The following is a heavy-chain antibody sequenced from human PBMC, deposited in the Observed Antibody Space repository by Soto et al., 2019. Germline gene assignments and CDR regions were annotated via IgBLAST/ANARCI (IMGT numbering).Heavy chain of an antibody. CDR2: IYPGVLDI. CDR3: ASLRAPRTQLRSRSLHS. Sequence: RESLKISCKASGYDFINHWIAWVRQTPGRGPEWLGLIYPGVLDISYNPSFRGRVTISVDQSITTAVVLWGSLKAPDLATYYCASLRAPRTQLRSRSLHSWGPG. CDR1: GYDFINHW. J-gene: IGHJ1*01. D-gene: IGHD6-6*01. V-gene: IGHV5-51*01.